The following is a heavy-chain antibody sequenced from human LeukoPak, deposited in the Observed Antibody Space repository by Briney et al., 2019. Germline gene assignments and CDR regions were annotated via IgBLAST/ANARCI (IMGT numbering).Heavy chain of an antibody. Sequence: GGSLRLSCAASGFTFSSYGMHWVRQAPGKGLEWVAFIRYDGSNKYYADSVKGRFTISRDNSKNTLYLQMNSLRAEDTAVYYCARDPLLVPAAKFGLGYYFDYWGQGTLVTVSS. CDR1: GFTFSSYG. J-gene: IGHJ4*02. CDR2: IRYDGSNK. CDR3: ARDPLLVPAAKFGLGYYFDY. D-gene: IGHD2-2*01. V-gene: IGHV3-30*02.